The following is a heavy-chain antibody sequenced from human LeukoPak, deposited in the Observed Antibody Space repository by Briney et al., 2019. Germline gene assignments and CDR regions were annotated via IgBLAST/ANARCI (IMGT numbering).Heavy chain of an antibody. Sequence: GSLRLTCAASGFTFSSYGMHWVRQAPGKGLEWVGRTRNKARGHTTEYAASVKGRFTISRDDSKTLVYLQMNSLKTEDTAVYFCARDQSESDNSAFDIWGQGTVVIVSS. J-gene: IGHJ3*02. D-gene: IGHD3-22*01. CDR3: ARDQSESDNSAFDI. CDR2: TRNKARGHTT. V-gene: IGHV3-72*01. CDR1: GFTFSSYG.